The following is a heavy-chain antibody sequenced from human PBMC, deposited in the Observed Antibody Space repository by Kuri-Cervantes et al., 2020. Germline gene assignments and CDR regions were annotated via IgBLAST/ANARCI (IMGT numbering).Heavy chain of an antibody. V-gene: IGHV3-74*01. J-gene: IGHJ5*01. CDR1: GFSFSSSY. CDR2: IAPNGRST. CDR3: ARHDWFES. Sequence: GGSLRLSCAAPGFSFSSSYMYWVRQAPGKGLVWVSRIAPNGRSTSYADSVKGRFTISRDNSKNSLYLQMNSLRVEDTALYYCARHDWFESWGQGTRVTVSS.